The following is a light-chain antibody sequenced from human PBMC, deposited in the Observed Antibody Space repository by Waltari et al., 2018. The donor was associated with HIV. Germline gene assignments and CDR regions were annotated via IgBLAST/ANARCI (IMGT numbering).Light chain of an antibody. V-gene: IGLV2-23*02. Sequence: QSALTQPASVSGSPGQSSTISCTGTSSDAGSYNLVSWYQQHPGKAPKLMIYEVTKRPSGVSNRFSGSKSGNTASLTISGLQAEDEADYYCNSYATGSAWVFGGGTKLTVL. CDR1: SSDAGSYNL. CDR3: NSYATGSAWV. J-gene: IGLJ3*02. CDR2: EVT.